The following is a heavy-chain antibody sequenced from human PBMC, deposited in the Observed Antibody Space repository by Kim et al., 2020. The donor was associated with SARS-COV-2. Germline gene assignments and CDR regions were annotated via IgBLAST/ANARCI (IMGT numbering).Heavy chain of an antibody. Sequence: GGSLRLSCAASGFTFSSYSMNWVRQAPGKGLEWVSSISSSSSYIYYADSVKGRFTISRDNAKNSLYLQMNSLRAEDTAVYYCARDSGHIVVVTELDYWGQGTLVTVSS. CDR3: ARDSGHIVVVTELDY. V-gene: IGHV3-21*01. CDR1: GFTFSSYS. CDR2: ISSSSSYI. D-gene: IGHD2-21*02. J-gene: IGHJ4*02.